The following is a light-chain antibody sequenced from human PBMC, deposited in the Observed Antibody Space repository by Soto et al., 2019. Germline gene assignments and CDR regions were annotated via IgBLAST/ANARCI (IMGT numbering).Light chain of an antibody. Sequence: QSALTQPASVSGSPGQSITISCTGTSSDIGAYDYVSWYQQHPGKAPKVIINEVSNRPSGISNRFSGSKSGNTASLTISGLQAEDEADYFCGSYASDTTYVFGPGTKVTVL. V-gene: IGLV2-14*01. CDR3: GSYASDTTYV. CDR2: EVS. CDR1: SSDIGAYDY. J-gene: IGLJ1*01.